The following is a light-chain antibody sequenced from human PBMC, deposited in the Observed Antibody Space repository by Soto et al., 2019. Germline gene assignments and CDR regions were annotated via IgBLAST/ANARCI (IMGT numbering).Light chain of an antibody. Sequence: QSALTQPASVSASPGQSITISCTGTSSDVGGYKFVSWYQHHPGKAPKLMIYEVNNRPSGVSNRFSGSKSGNTASLTISGLQPEDEADYYCLSYTSAKTRVVGGGTKVTVL. CDR1: SSDVGGYKF. V-gene: IGLV2-14*01. CDR2: EVN. J-gene: IGLJ2*01. CDR3: LSYTSAKTRV.